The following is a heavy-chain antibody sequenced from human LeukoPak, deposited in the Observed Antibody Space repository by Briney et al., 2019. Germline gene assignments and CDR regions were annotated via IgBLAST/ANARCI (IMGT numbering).Heavy chain of an antibody. D-gene: IGHD4-17*01. J-gene: IGHJ5*02. V-gene: IGHV4-59*01. CDR3: ARHSYGEHGDGWFDP. CDR2: IYYSGST. CDR1: GGSISSYY. Sequence: SETLSLTCTVSGGSISSYYWSWIRQPPGKGLEWIGYIYYSGSTNYNPSLKSRVTISVDTSKNQFSLKLSSVTAADTAVYYCARHSYGEHGDGWFDPWGQGTLVTVSS.